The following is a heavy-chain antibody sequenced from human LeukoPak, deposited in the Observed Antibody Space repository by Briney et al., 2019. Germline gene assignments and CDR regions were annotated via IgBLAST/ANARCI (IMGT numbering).Heavy chain of an antibody. CDR2: ISWNSGSI. J-gene: IGHJ1*01. CDR3: AKGSAVVKAYFQH. Sequence: PGRSLRLSCAASGFTFDDYAMHWVRQAPGKGLEWVSGISWNSGSIGYADSVKGRFTISRDNAKNSLYLQMNSLRAEDTALYYCAKGSAVVKAYFQHWGQGTLVTVSS. CDR1: GFTFDDYA. V-gene: IGHV3-9*01. D-gene: IGHD4-23*01.